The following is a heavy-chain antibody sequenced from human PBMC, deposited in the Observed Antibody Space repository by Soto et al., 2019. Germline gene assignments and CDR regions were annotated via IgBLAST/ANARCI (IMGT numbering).Heavy chain of an antibody. CDR3: AALRATTTAVWYFDL. Sequence: QVQLQESGPGLVKPSETLSLTCTVSGGSISSHYWSWIRQPPGKGLEWIGYIYSSGSTRYNPTLNRQATITAHSSKNKLSLREASATSSGATGYFGAALRATTTAVWYFDLWGGGTLVTVSS. CDR1: GGSISSHY. V-gene: IGHV4-59*08. CDR2: IYSSGST. D-gene: IGHD1-26*01. J-gene: IGHJ2*01.